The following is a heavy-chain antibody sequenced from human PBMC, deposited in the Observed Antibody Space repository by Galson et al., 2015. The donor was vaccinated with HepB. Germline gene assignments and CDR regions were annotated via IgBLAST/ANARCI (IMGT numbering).Heavy chain of an antibody. V-gene: IGHV5-10-1*01. D-gene: IGHD3-22*01. CDR2: IDPSDSYT. Sequence: QSGAEVTKPGESLRISCKGSGYSFPSYWISWVRQMPGKGLEWMGRIDPSDSYTNYSPSFQGHVTISADKSISTAYLQWSSLKASDTAMYYCARHPTYYYDSSGTVSFDYWGQGTLVTVSS. CDR3: ARHPTYYYDSSGTVSFDY. CDR1: GYSFPSYW. J-gene: IGHJ4*02.